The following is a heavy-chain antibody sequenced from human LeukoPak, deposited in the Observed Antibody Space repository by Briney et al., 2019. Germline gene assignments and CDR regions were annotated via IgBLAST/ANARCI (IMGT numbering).Heavy chain of an antibody. D-gene: IGHD2-15*01. Sequence: SETLSLTCTVSGYSISSGYYWSFIRQPPGKGLEWIGSIYHSGSTYYNPSLKSRVSISVDTSKNQFSLKLSSVTAADTAVYYCARGYCSGGSCYSYYYYNYMDVWGKGTTVTVSS. J-gene: IGHJ6*03. V-gene: IGHV4-38-2*02. CDR2: IYHSGST. CDR3: ARGYCSGGSCYSYYYYNYMDV. CDR1: GYSISSGYY.